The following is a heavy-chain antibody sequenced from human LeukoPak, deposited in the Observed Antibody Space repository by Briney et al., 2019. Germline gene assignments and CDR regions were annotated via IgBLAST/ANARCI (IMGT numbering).Heavy chain of an antibody. CDR2: INLNSGGT. J-gene: IGHJ6*03. CDR1: GFTFTGYY. CDR3: ARDVIVGDAAYYMDV. V-gene: IGHV1-2*04. D-gene: IGHD1-26*01. Sequence: ASVKVSCKASGFTFTGYYLHWVRQAPGQGLEWMGWINLNSGGTNYAQTFQGWVTMTRDTSISTAYMELSRLRSDDTAVYYCARDVIVGDAAYYMDVWGKGTTVTVSS.